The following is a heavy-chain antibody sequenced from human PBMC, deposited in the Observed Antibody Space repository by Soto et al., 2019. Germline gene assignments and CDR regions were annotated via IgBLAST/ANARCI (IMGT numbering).Heavy chain of an antibody. CDR3: ARISVAGEIYYDMDI. J-gene: IGHJ6*02. D-gene: IGHD6-13*01. V-gene: IGHV2-70*01. CDR2: IDWDDDK. CDR1: GFSLSTSGMC. Sequence: SGPTLVNPTQPLTLTCTFSGFSLSTSGMCVSWIRQPPGKALEWLALIDWDDDKYYSTSLKTRLTISKDTSKNKVVLTMTNMDPVDTATYYCARISVAGEIYYDMDIRGQGTTVTVSS.